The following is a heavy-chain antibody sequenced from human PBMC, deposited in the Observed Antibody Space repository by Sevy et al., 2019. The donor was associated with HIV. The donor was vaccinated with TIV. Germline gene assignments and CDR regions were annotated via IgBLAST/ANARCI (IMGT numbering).Heavy chain of an antibody. D-gene: IGHD2-15*01. CDR3: RSLDLVVTGATLRGRNQKTIDW. J-gene: IGHJ4*02. CDR2: IKSKGDNYKA. CDR1: GFSFRGSA. Sequence: GGSLRLSCAASGFSFRGSAVHWVRQTFGKGLEWVGRIKSKGDNYKALYSSSGKGKFTISREDSTNTAYLQMNSLQTEYKAIYYCRSLDLVVTGATLRGRNQKTIDWWGQGSLVTVSS. V-gene: IGHV3-73*01.